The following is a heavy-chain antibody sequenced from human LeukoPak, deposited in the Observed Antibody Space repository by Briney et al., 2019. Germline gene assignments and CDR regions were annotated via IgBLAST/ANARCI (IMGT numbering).Heavy chain of an antibody. Sequence: GGSLRLSCAASAFTFSSYGMHWVRQAPGKGLEWVAFIGYDGSIEYYADSVKGRFIISRDNSKNTLYLQLNSLRSEDTGVYFCARDGGLYSMVRGADYNYFDYWGQGTLVTVSS. D-gene: IGHD3-10*01. J-gene: IGHJ4*02. CDR1: AFTFSSYG. V-gene: IGHV3-30*02. CDR3: ARDGGLYSMVRGADYNYFDY. CDR2: IGYDGSIE.